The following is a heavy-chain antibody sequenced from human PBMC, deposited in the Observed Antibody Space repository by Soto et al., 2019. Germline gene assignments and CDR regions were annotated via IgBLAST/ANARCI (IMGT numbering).Heavy chain of an antibody. CDR3: AKEIALAYCGGDCYSGFDY. CDR1: GFTFTSYW. CDR2: IKPDGSEK. D-gene: IGHD2-21*02. J-gene: IGHJ4*02. Sequence: GGSLRLSCAISGFTFTSYWMSWVRQAPGKGLEWVANIKPDGSEKWYVDSVRGRFTISRDNAKKSLFLQMSSLRAEDTALYYCAKEIALAYCGGDCYSGFDYWGQGT. V-gene: IGHV3-7*05.